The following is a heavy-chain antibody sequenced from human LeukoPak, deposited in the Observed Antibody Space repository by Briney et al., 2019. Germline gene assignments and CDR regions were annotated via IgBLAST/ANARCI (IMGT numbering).Heavy chain of an antibody. D-gene: IGHD2-21*01. V-gene: IGHV4-59*08. CDR2: IYYSGST. CDR1: GGSISSYY. CDR3: ARIKGGLPDY. J-gene: IGHJ4*02. Sequence: SETLSLTCTVSGGSISSYYWSWIRQPPGKGLEWIGYIYYSGSTNYNPSLKSRVTISVDTSKNQFSLKLSSVTAADTAVYYCARIKGGLPDYWGQGTLVTASS.